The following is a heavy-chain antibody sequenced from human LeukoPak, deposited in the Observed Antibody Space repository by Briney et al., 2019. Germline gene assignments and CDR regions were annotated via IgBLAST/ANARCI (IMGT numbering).Heavy chain of an antibody. J-gene: IGHJ6*03. CDR2: IYTSGST. Sequence: PSETLSLTCTVSGGSISSGDYYWSWIRQPPGKGLEWIGRIYTSGSTNYNPSLKSRVTMSVDTSKNQFSLKLSSVTAADTAVYYCARGGVVPAAIIVNYYYMDVWGKGTTVTVSS. V-gene: IGHV4-61*02. CDR3: ARGGVVPAAIIVNYYYMDV. D-gene: IGHD2-2*02. CDR1: GGSISSGDYY.